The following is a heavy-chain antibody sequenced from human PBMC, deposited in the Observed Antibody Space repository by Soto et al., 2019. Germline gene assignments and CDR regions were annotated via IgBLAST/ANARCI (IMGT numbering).Heavy chain of an antibody. CDR3: ASGLLWFGELLSPDY. J-gene: IGHJ4*02. CDR2: IYYSGST. V-gene: IGHV4-39*01. D-gene: IGHD3-10*01. CDR1: GGSISSSSYY. Sequence: QLQLQESGPGLVKPSETLSLTCTVSGGSISSSSYYWGWIRQPPGKGLEWIGSIYYSGSTYYNPSLKSRVTISVDTSKNQFSLKLSSVTAADTAVYYCASGLLWFGELLSPDYWGQGTLVTVSS.